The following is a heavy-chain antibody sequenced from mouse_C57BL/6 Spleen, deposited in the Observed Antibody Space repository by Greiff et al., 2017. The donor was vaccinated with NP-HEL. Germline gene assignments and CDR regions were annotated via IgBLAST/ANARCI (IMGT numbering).Heavy chain of an antibody. V-gene: IGHV1-19*01. CDR3: ARGGYDPSFAY. D-gene: IGHD2-2*01. CDR1: GYTFTDYY. Sequence: EVQLQQSGPVLVKPGASVKMSCRASGYTFTDYYMNWVKQSHGKSLEWIGVINPYNGGTSYNQKFKGKAKLTVDKSSSTAYMQLSSLTSEDSAVYFCARGGYDPSFAYWGQGTLVTVSA. CDR2: INPYNGGT. J-gene: IGHJ3*01.